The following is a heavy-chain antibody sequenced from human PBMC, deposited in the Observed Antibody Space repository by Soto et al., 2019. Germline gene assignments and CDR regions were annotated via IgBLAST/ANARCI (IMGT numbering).Heavy chain of an antibody. D-gene: IGHD3-10*01. CDR2: INDSAST. J-gene: IGHJ6*03. CDR1: GGSFSGYY. V-gene: IGHV4-34*01. Sequence: QVQLQQWGAGLFTPSETLSLTCAVCGGSFSGYYWSWIRQTPGKGLEWNGEINDSASTNHNPSLKSRVTIFRDETKDQISRKLGPVPASTTAVSSGARGLLVWFGRVARRAGYHCCKDDWGKGT. CDR3: ARGLLVWFGRVARRAGYHCCKDD.